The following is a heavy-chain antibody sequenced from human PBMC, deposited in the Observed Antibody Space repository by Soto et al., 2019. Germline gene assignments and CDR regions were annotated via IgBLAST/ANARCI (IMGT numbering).Heavy chain of an antibody. Sequence: GGSLRLSCAASGFTFSSYSMNWVRQAPGKGLEWVSYISSSSSTIYYADSVKGRFTISRDNAKNSLYLQMNSLRAEDTAVYYCARDPCSGGSCDANWGQGTLVTVSS. D-gene: IGHD2-15*01. CDR2: ISSSSSTI. CDR1: GFTFSSYS. V-gene: IGHV3-48*01. CDR3: ARDPCSGGSCDAN. J-gene: IGHJ4*02.